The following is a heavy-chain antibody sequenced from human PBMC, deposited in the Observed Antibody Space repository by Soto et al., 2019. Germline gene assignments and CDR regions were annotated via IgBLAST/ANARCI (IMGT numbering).Heavy chain of an antibody. D-gene: IGHD6-13*01. V-gene: IGHV4-59*01. CDR2: IYYSGST. J-gene: IGHJ6*02. Sequence: LPETLSLTCTVSGGSISSYYWSWIRQPPGKGLEWIGYIYYSGSTNYNPSLKSRATISVDTSKNQFSLKLSSVTAADTAVYYCAREGVSSSWYNYYGMDVWGQGTTVTVS. CDR3: AREGVSSSWYNYYGMDV. CDR1: GGSISSYY.